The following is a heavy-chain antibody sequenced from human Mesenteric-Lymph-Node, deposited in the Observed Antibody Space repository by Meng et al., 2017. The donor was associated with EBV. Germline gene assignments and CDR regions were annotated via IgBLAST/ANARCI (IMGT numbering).Heavy chain of an antibody. CDR3: ARGEVFDS. V-gene: IGHV4-59*07. CDR2: IYHSGST. J-gene: IGHJ4*02. CDR1: GGSINSFY. Sequence: QVQLQESGPGLVKPSDPLSLTFNVSGGSINSFYWSWIRQPPGKGLEWIGYIYHSGSTNYTPSLKSRVTMSVDMSKNQFSLKLSSVTAADTAVYYCARGEVFDSWGQGTLVTVSS.